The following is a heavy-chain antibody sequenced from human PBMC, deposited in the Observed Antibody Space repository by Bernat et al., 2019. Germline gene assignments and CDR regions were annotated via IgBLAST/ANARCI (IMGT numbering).Heavy chain of an antibody. V-gene: IGHV4-59*01. D-gene: IGHD3-22*01. CDR2: IYYSGST. Sequence: QVQLQESGPGLVKPSETLSLTCTVSGGSISSYYWSWIRQPPGKGLEWIGYIYYSGSTNYNPSLKSRVTISVDTYKNQFSLKLSSVTAEDTAVYYCARDLKNYYDSSESDAFDIWGQGTMVTVSS. J-gene: IGHJ3*02. CDR3: ARDLKNYYDSSESDAFDI. CDR1: GGSISSYY.